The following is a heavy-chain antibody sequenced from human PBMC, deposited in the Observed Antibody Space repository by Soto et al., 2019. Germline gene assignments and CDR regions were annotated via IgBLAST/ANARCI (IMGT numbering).Heavy chain of an antibody. CDR2: IKQDGSEK. D-gene: IGHD2-2*02. V-gene: IGHV3-7*05. CDR1: GFTFSSYW. CDR3: ASEGTIWDY. J-gene: IGHJ4*02. Sequence: EVQLVESGGGLVQPGGSLRLSCAASGFTFSSYWMSWVRQAPGKGLEWVANIKQDGSEKYYVDSVKGRFTISRDNAKNSLYLQMNSLRAEDTXXXYCASEGTIWDYWGQGTLVTVSS.